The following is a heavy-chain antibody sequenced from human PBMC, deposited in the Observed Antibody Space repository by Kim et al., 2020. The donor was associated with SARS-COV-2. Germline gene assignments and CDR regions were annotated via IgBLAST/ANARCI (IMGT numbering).Heavy chain of an antibody. CDR2: ISYDGSNK. D-gene: IGHD3-22*01. V-gene: IGHV3-33*05. CDR1: GFTFSSYG. Sequence: GGSLRLSCAASGFTFSSYGMHWVRQAPGKGLEWVAVISYDGSNKYYADSVKGRFTISRDNSKNTLYLQMNSLRAEDTAVYYCAREGGNGYYYDSSGPLDGWGQGTLVTVSS. CDR3: AREGGNGYYYDSSGPLDG. J-gene: IGHJ5*02.